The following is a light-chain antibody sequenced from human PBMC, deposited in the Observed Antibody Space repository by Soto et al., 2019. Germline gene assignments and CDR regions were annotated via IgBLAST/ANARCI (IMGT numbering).Light chain of an antibody. CDR1: SSDVGSYNL. J-gene: IGLJ2*01. V-gene: IGLV2-23*01. Sequence: QSALTQPASVSGSPGQSITISCTGTSSDVGSYNLVSWYQQHPGKAPKLMIYEGSKRPSGVSNRFSGSKSGNTASLTISGPQAEDEADYYCCSYAGSSTSYVVFGGGTKVTVL. CDR3: CSYAGSSTSYVV. CDR2: EGS.